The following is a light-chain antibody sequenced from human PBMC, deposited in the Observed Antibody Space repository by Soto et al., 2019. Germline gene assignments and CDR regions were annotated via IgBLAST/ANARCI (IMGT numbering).Light chain of an antibody. CDR1: SSDVGGYDF. CDR2: DVS. J-gene: IGLJ2*01. Sequence: QSVLTQPRSVSGSPGQSVTISCTGTSSDVGGYDFVSWYQQHPGKAPKLMISDVSKRPSGVPDRFSGSKSGNTASLTISGLQAEDEAGYYCCSYAGDLALFGGGTKVTVL. V-gene: IGLV2-11*01. CDR3: CSYAGDLAL.